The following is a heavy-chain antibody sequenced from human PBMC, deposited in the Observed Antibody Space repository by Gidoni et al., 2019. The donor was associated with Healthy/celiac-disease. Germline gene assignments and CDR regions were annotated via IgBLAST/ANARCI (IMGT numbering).Heavy chain of an antibody. CDR3: AKGDEQWLVLRWVDRYYYGMDV. V-gene: IGHV3-23*01. J-gene: IGHJ6*02. Sequence: EVQLLESGGGLVQPGGSLRLSCAASGFTFSSYAMSWVRQAPGKGLEWVSAISGSGGSTYYADSVKGRFTISRDNSKNTLYLQMNSLRAEDTAVYYCAKGDEQWLVLRWVDRYYYGMDVWGQGTTVTVSS. CDR1: GFTFSSYA. D-gene: IGHD6-19*01. CDR2: ISGSGGST.